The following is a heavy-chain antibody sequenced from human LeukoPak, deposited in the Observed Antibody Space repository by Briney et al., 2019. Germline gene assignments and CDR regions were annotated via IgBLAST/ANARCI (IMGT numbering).Heavy chain of an antibody. V-gene: IGHV3-30-3*01. CDR3: ARDFASDWNALDSFDY. CDR2: ISYDGSNK. D-gene: IGHD1-1*01. J-gene: IGHJ4*02. CDR1: GFTFSSYA. Sequence: GGSLRLSCAASGFTFSSYAMHWVRQAPGKGLEWVAVISYDGSNKYYADSVKGRFTISRDNSKNTLYLQMNSLRAEDTAVYYCARDFASDWNALDSFDYWGQGTLVTVSS.